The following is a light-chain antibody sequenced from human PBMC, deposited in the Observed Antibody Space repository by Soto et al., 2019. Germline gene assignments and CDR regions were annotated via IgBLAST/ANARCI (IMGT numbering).Light chain of an antibody. CDR1: SSDVGGYDH. CDR2: DVS. V-gene: IGLV2-14*03. CDR3: SSYTSKDTLV. Sequence: QSALTQPASVSGSPGQSITIPCTGTSSDVGGYDHVSWYQQHPGKAPKLIIYDVSIRPSGVSNRFSGSKSGNTASLAVSGLQAEDEADYYCSSYTSKDTLVFGGGTKLTVL. J-gene: IGLJ3*02.